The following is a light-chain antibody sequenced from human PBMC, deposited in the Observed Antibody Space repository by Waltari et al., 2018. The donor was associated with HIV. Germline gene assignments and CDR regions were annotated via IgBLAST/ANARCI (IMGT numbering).Light chain of an antibody. CDR1: QSVSSSS. V-gene: IGKV3-20*01. CDR3: QQYGSSVT. Sequence: EIVLTQSPGTLSLSPGERVTLPCRASQSVSSSSLVWYQQKPGQAPRLLIYGASSRATGIPDRVSGSGSGTDFTLTISRLDPEDFAVYYCQQYGSSVTFGQGTRLEIK. CDR2: GAS. J-gene: IGKJ5*01.